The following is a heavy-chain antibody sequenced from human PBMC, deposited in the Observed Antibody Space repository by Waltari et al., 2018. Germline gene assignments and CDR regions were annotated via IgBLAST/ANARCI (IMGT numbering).Heavy chain of an antibody. J-gene: IGHJ4*02. V-gene: IGHV3-7*01. Sequence: EVQLVESGGGLVQPGGSLRLSCAASGFAFNSSWMTWVRPPPGKGLEWGANIKQDGSEKVYVASAKGRFTISRDNAKDSLHLQMNALTAEDTAVYDCARGVDDDSGYRPCDYWGQGTLVSVSS. CDR3: ARGVDDDSGYRPCDY. D-gene: IGHD5-12*01. CDR1: GFAFNSSW. CDR2: IKQDGSEK.